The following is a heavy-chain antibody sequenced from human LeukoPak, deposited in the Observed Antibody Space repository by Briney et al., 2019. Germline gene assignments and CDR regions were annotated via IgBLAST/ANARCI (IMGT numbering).Heavy chain of an antibody. V-gene: IGHV1-18*01. CDR3: ARPSYDYVWGSYRPAPFDY. CDR1: GYTFTSYG. D-gene: IGHD3-16*02. Sequence: ASVKVSCKASGYTFTSYGISWVRQAPGQGLEWMGWISAYNGNINYAQKLQGRVTMTTDTSTSTAYMELRSLRSDDTAVYYCARPSYDYVWGSYRPAPFDYWGQGTLVTVSS. CDR2: ISAYNGNI. J-gene: IGHJ4*02.